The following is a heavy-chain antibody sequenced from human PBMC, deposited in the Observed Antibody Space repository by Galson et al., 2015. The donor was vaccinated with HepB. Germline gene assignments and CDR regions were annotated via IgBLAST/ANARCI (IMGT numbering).Heavy chain of an antibody. CDR2: IIPIFGTA. CDR1: GGTFSSYA. D-gene: IGHD5-18*01. CDR3: ATHYPTAMVTYYFDY. V-gene: IGHV1-69*06. J-gene: IGHJ4*02. Sequence: SVKVSCKASGGTFSSYAISWVRQAPGQGLEWMGGIIPIFGTANYAQKFQGRVTITADKSTSTAYMELSSLRSEDTAVYYCATHYPTAMVTYYFDYWGQGTLVTVSS.